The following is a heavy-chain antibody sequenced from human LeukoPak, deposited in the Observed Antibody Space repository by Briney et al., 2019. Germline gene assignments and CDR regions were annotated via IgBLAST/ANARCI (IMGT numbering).Heavy chain of an antibody. Sequence: SETLSLTCIVSGASISSYYWSWLRPPAGEGLEWIGRIYISGYNNYNPSHNSRVTMSVATSKNKSSLNLNSATAADTAVYYCARSRDETTSYSDFDSWGHGTLVTVSS. CDR2: IYISGYN. V-gene: IGHV4-4*07. D-gene: IGHD1-14*01. CDR1: GASISSYY. CDR3: ARSRDETTSYSDFDS. J-gene: IGHJ4*03.